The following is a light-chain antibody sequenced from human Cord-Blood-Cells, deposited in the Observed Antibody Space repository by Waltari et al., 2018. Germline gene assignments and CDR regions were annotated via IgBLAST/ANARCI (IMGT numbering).Light chain of an antibody. CDR1: SSDVGGYNY. V-gene: IGLV2-11*01. Sequence: QSALTQPRSVSGSPGQSVTISCTGTSSDVGGYNYVSWYQQHPGKAPKLMIYDVSKRPSGGPDRFSGAKSGNTASLTSSGLQAEDEADYYCCSDAGSYTGVFGGGTKLTVL. CDR3: CSDAGSYTGV. CDR2: DVS. J-gene: IGLJ3*02.